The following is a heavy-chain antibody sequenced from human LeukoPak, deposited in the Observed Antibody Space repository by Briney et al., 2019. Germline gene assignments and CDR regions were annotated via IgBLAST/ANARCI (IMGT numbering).Heavy chain of an antibody. Sequence: MAGGSLRLPCAASGFTFSSYSMNWVRQAPGKGLEWVSSISSSSSYIYYADSVKGRFTISRDNAKNSLYLQMNSLRAEDTAVYYCARDLNPATAGNPFDNWGQGTLVTVSS. CDR2: ISSSSSYI. D-gene: IGHD6-13*01. V-gene: IGHV3-21*01. J-gene: IGHJ4*02. CDR1: GFTFSSYS. CDR3: ARDLNPATAGNPFDN.